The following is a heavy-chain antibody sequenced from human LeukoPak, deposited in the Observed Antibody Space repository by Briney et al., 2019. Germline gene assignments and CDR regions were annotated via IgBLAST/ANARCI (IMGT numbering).Heavy chain of an antibody. CDR1: GGSISSHF. D-gene: IGHD4-17*01. CDR3: ARQTMTTADAFDI. CDR2: IYYSGST. V-gene: IGHV4-59*08. Sequence: PSETLSLTCTVSGGSISSHFWSWIRQPPGKGLEWIAYIYYSGSTDYNPSLKSRVTISVDTSKNQFSLKLSSVTAADTAVYHCARQTMTTADAFDIWGQGTMVTVSS. J-gene: IGHJ3*02.